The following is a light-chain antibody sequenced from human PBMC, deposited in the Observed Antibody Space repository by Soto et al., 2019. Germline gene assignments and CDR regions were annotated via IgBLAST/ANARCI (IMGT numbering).Light chain of an antibody. CDR3: CSYTSSSTHD. Sequence: QSALTQPASVSGSPGQSITISCTGTSSDVGGYNFVSWYQQHPGKVPKLMIFDVNRRPSGVSDRFSGSKSGNTASLTISGLQAEDEGDYYCCSYTSSSTHDFGSGTQLTVL. CDR2: DVN. V-gene: IGLV2-14*03. CDR1: SSDVGGYNF. J-gene: IGLJ7*01.